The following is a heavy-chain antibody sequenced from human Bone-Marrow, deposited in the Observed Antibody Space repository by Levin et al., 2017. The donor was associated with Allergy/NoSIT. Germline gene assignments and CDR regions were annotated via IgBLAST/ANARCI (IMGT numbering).Heavy chain of an antibody. V-gene: IGHV3-33*01. CDR2: IWYDGSNK. Sequence: GGSLRLSCAASGFTFSSYGMHWVRQAPGKGLEWVAVIWYDGSNKYYADSVKGRFTISRDNSKNTLYLQMNSLRAEDTAVYYCAREDSSSGWYVLDYWGQGTLVTVSS. CDR3: AREDSSSGWYVLDY. D-gene: IGHD6-19*01. J-gene: IGHJ4*02. CDR1: GFTFSSYG.